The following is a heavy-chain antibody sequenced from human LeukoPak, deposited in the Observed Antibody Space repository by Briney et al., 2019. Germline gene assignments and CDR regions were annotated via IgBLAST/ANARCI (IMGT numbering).Heavy chain of an antibody. J-gene: IGHJ6*03. D-gene: IGHD3-22*01. V-gene: IGHV1-46*01. CDR1: GYTFTSYY. CDR3: ARDWAGYDSSGYVYYYYMDV. CDR2: INPSGGST. Sequence: ASVKVSCKASGYTFTSYYMHWVRQAPGQGLEWMGIINPSGGSTSYAQKFQGRVTMTRDTSTSTVYMELSSLRSEDTAVYYCARDWAGYDSSGYVYYYYMDVWGKGTTVTVSS.